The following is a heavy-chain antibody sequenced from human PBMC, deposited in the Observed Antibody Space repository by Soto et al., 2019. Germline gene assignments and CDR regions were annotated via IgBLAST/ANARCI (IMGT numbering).Heavy chain of an antibody. CDR3: ARRGMFYDFWSGYSSYYYYAMDV. CDR1: GGSISSGDYY. D-gene: IGHD3-3*01. CDR2: IYYSGST. V-gene: IGHV4-30-4*01. J-gene: IGHJ6*02. Sequence: KPSETLSLTCTVSGGSISSGDYYWSWIRQPPGKGLEWIGYIYYSGSTYYNPSLKSRVTISVDTSKNQFSLKLSSVTAADTAIYYCARRGMFYDFWSGYSSYYYYAMDVWGQGTTVTVSS.